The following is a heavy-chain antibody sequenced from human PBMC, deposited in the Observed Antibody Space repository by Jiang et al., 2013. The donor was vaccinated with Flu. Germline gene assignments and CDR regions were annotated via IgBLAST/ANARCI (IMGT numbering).Heavy chain of an antibody. D-gene: IGHD2-15*01. V-gene: IGHV1-2*06. CDR2: INPNSGGT. CDR1: GYTFTGYY. CDR3: ARLYCSGGSCYLDY. Sequence: GAEVKKPGASVKVSCKASGYTFTGYYMHWVRQAPGQGLEWMGRINPNSGGTNYAQKFQGRVTMTRDTSISTAYMELSRLRSDDTAVYYCARLYCSGGSCYLDYWGQGTLVTVSS. J-gene: IGHJ4*02.